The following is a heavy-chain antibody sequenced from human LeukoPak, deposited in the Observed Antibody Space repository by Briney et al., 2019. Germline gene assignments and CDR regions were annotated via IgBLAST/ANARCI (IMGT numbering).Heavy chain of an antibody. Sequence: GGSLRLSCAASGFTFSSYAMHWVRQAPGKGLEYVSAISSNGGSTYYANSVKGRFTISRDNSKNTLYLQMGSLRAEDMAVYYCARDSSSWTFDYWGQGTLVTVSS. D-gene: IGHD6-6*01. V-gene: IGHV3-64*01. CDR2: ISSNGGST. CDR1: GFTFSSYA. CDR3: ARDSSSWTFDY. J-gene: IGHJ4*02.